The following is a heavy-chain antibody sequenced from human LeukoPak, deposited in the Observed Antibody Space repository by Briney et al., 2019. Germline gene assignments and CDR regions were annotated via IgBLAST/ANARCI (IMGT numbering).Heavy chain of an antibody. J-gene: IGHJ4*02. CDR3: ASSGGYYDSSGYPFDY. CDR1: GYTFTSYY. D-gene: IGHD3-22*01. CDR2: ISAYNGNT. V-gene: IGHV1-18*04. Sequence: GASVKVSCKASGYTFTSYYMHWVRQAPGQGLEWMGWISAYNGNTNYAQKLQGRVTMTTDTSTSTAYMELRSLRSDDTAVYYCASSGGYYDSSGYPFDYWGQGTLVTVSS.